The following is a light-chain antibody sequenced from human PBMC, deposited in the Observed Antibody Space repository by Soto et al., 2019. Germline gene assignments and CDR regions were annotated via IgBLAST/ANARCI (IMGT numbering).Light chain of an antibody. J-gene: IGLJ3*02. CDR2: DTS. V-gene: IGLV7-46*01. CDR3: SLSYSGVRV. Sequence: QAVVTQEPSLTVSPGGTVTLTCASRTGAVTSRHYPYWFQQKPGQVPRALIYDTSNKHTWTPARFSGSLLGCIPALNLSGAQPEDEADYYCSLSYSGVRVFGGGTKLTVL. CDR1: TGAVTSRHY.